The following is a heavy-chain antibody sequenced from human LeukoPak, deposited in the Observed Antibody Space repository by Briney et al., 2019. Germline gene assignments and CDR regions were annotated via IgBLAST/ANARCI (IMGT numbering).Heavy chain of an antibody. J-gene: IGHJ4*02. CDR1: GFTFSSYA. CDR2: ISGSGGNT. Sequence: GGSLRLSCAASGFTFSSYAMSWVRQAPGKGLEWVSAISGSGGNTYYADSVKGRFTISRDSSKNRVYLQMNSLRVEDTAVYYCAKGGSWYRPTFFDYWGQGTLVTASS. V-gene: IGHV3-23*01. CDR3: AKGGSWYRPTFFDY. D-gene: IGHD6-13*01.